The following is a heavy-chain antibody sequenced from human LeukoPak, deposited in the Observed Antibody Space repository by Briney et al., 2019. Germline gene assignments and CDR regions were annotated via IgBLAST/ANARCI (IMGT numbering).Heavy chain of an antibody. D-gene: IGHD3-22*01. Sequence: ASVKVSCKASGYTFTSYYMHWVRQAPGQGLEWMGIINPSGGSTSYAQKFQGRVTMTRDTSTSTVYMELSSLRSEGTAVYYCARDANPYYYDSSGYFAEYFQHWGQGTLVTVS. V-gene: IGHV1-46*01. J-gene: IGHJ1*01. CDR1: GYTFTSYY. CDR3: ARDANPYYYDSSGYFAEYFQH. CDR2: INPSGGST.